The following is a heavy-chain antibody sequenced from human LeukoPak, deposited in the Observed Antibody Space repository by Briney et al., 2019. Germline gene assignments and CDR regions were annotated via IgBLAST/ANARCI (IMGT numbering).Heavy chain of an antibody. CDR2: ISYDGSNK. D-gene: IGHD6-19*01. CDR3: ARDSIAVAGTWFDY. Sequence: GGSLRLSCAASGFTFSSYGMHWVRQAPGKGLEWVAVISYDGSNKYYADSVKGRFTISRDNSKNTLYLQMNSLRAEDTAVYYCARDSIAVAGTWFDYWGQGTLVTVSS. J-gene: IGHJ4*02. V-gene: IGHV3-30*03. CDR1: GFTFSSYG.